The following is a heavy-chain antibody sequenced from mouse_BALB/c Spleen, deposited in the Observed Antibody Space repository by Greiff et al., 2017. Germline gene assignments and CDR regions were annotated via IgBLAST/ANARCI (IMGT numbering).Heavy chain of an antibody. Sequence: EVKVVESGGGLVQPGGSRKLSCAASGFTFSSFGMHWVRQAPEKGLEWVAYISSGSSTIYYADTVKGRFTISRDNPKNTLFLQMTSLRSEDTAMYYCARSDYGSPWFAYWGQGTLVTVSA. D-gene: IGHD1-1*01. CDR3: ARSDYGSPWFAY. V-gene: IGHV5-17*02. CDR1: GFTFSSFG. CDR2: ISSGSSTI. J-gene: IGHJ3*01.